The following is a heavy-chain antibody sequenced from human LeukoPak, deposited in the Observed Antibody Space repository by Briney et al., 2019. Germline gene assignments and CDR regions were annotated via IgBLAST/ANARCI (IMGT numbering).Heavy chain of an antibody. Sequence: SETLSLTCTVSGGSISSYYWSWIRQPPGKGLEWIGYIYYSGSTNYNPSLKSRVTISVDTSKNQFSLKLSSVTAADTAVYYCARPRVRGVIIRGFDYWGQGTLVTVSS. CDR1: GGSISSYY. CDR2: IYYSGST. D-gene: IGHD3-10*01. CDR3: ARPRVRGVIIRGFDY. V-gene: IGHV4-59*12. J-gene: IGHJ4*01.